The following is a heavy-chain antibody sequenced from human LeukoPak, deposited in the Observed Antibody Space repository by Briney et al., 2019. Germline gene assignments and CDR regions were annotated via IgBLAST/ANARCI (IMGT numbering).Heavy chain of an antibody. D-gene: IGHD6-6*01. CDR3: AKDRARSSSPFDY. CDR1: GFTFSNYG. Sequence: GGSLRLSCAASGFTFSNYGMHWVRQAPGKGLEWVAFIRYDGSNKYYADSVKGRFTISRDNSKNTLYLQMNSLRAEDTAVYYCAKDRARSSSPFDYWGQGTLVTVSS. V-gene: IGHV3-30*02. J-gene: IGHJ4*02. CDR2: IRYDGSNK.